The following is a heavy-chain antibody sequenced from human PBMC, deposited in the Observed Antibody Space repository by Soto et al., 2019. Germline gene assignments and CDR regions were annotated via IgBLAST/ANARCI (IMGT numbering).Heavy chain of an antibody. CDR3: AREPFGGKNWYFDL. CDR2: IYYSGST. CDR1: GGSISSGGYY. D-gene: IGHD1-1*01. J-gene: IGHJ2*01. V-gene: IGHV4-31*03. Sequence: QVQLQESGPGLVKPSQTLSLTCTVSGGSISSGGYYWSWIRQHPGKGLEWIGYIYYSGSTYYNPSLKSRVTISVDTSKNRFSLKLSSVTAADTAVYYCAREPFGGKNWYFDLWGRGTLVTVSS.